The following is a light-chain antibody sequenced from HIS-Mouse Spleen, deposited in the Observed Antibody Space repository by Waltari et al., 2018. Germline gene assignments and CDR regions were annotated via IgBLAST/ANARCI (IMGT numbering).Light chain of an antibody. CDR3: MQALQNPLT. V-gene: IGKV2-28*01. CDR1: QSLLHSNVYNY. CDR2: SGS. Sequence: DIVMTQSPLSLPVTPGEPASISCRSSQSLLHSNVYNYLDWYLQKPGQFPQRLIYSGSNWASGVPDRFSGSGSGTDFTLKISRVEAEDVGVYYCMQALQNPLTFGGGTKVEIK. J-gene: IGKJ4*01.